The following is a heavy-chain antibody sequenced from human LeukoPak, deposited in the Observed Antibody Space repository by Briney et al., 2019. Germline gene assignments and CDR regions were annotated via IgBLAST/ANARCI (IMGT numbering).Heavy chain of an antibody. Sequence: GASVKVSCKASGYTFTSYDINWVRQATGQGLEWMGWINPNSGGTNYAQKFQGWVTMTRDTSISTAYMELRSLRSDDTAVYYCARDPGTANWFDPWGQGTLVTVSS. J-gene: IGHJ5*02. D-gene: IGHD1-1*01. CDR3: ARDPGTANWFDP. V-gene: IGHV1-2*04. CDR1: GYTFTSYD. CDR2: INPNSGGT.